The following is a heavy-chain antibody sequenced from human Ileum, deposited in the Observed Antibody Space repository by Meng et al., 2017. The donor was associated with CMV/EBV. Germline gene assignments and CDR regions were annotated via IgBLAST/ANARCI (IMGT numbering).Heavy chain of an antibody. V-gene: IGHV4-39*07. CDR3: ARDLTNKWFYY. CDR2: MYFSGIA. CDR1: GHPISSWSHF. Sequence: QVQPQAAGRGLVKPAEPLARTCTASGHPISSWSHFWAWFRQPPGKRLEWIGSMYFSGIADYNPSLKSRVTISLHATQKQFSLRLTSVTAADSAVYFCARDLTNKWFYYWGQGTLVTVSS. D-gene: IGHD1-26*01. J-gene: IGHJ4*02.